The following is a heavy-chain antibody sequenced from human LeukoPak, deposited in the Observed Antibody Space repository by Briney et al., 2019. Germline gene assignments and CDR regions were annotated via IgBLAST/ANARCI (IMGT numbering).Heavy chain of an antibody. D-gene: IGHD2-8*01. CDR2: IKQDGSEK. Sequence: GGSLRLSCAASGFTFSSYWMSWVRQAPGKGLEWVANIKQDGSEKYYVDSVKGRFTISRDNAKDLLYLQLNSLTAEDTAVYFCARAHEYALDLWGQGTLVTVSS. CDR3: ARAHEYALDL. J-gene: IGHJ4*02. CDR1: GFTFSSYW. V-gene: IGHV3-7*04.